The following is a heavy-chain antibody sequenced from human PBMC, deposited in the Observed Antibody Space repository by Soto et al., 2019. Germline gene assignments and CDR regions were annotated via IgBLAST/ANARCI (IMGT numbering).Heavy chain of an antibody. V-gene: IGHV3-30*18. CDR3: AKFWGSYYYYGMDV. CDR1: GFTCSSYG. Sequence: SCAASGFTCSSYGMHWVRQAPGKGLEWVAVISYDGSNKYYADSVKGRFTISRDNSKNTLYLQMNSLRAEDTAVYYCAKFWGSYYYYGMDVWGQGTTVTVSS. D-gene: IGHD3-16*01. J-gene: IGHJ6*02. CDR2: ISYDGSNK.